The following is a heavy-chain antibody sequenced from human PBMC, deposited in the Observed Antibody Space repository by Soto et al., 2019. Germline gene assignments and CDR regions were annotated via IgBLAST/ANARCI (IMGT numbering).Heavy chain of an antibody. V-gene: IGHV3-23*01. CDR2: ISGSGDTA. CDR1: RLTFSNYA. J-gene: IGHJ6*02. D-gene: IGHD3-10*01. CDR3: ARARGSGTIHDMDV. Sequence: GSLRLSCVISRLTFSNYALNWVRQAPGKGLEWVSSISGSGDTAYYADSVKGRFTISRDNSKNTLYLQMNSLRDEDTAVYYCARARGSGTIHDMDVWGQGTTVTVSS.